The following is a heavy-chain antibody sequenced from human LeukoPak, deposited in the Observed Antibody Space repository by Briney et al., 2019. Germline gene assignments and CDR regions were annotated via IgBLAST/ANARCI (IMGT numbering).Heavy chain of an antibody. CDR2: IYYSGST. CDR3: ARVTAYDGSGYYKYYFDY. D-gene: IGHD3-22*01. CDR1: GGSISSSSYY. Sequence: PSETLSLTCTVSGGSISSSSYYWGWIRQPPGKGLEWIGRIYYSGSTYYNPSLKSRVTISVDTSKNQFTLKLSSVTAADTAVYYCARVTAYDGSGYYKYYFDYWGQGTLVTVSS. J-gene: IGHJ4*02. V-gene: IGHV4-39*01.